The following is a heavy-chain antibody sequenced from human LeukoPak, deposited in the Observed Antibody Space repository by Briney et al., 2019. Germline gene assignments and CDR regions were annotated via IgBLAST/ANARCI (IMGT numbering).Heavy chain of an antibody. J-gene: IGHJ4*02. V-gene: IGHV1-2*02. CDR2: INPNSGGT. CDR3: ARDLKRGYSSGRYSWGTGSSNDF. D-gene: IGHD6-19*01. Sequence: ASVKVSCKASGYTFTGYYMHWVRQAPGQGLEWMGWINPNSGGTNYAQKFQGRVTMTRDTSISTAYMELSRLRSDDTAVYYCARDLKRGYSSGRYSWGTGSSNDFWGQGTLVTVSS. CDR1: GYTFTGYY.